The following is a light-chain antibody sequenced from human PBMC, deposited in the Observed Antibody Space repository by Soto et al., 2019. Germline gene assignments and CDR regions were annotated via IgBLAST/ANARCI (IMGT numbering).Light chain of an antibody. CDR1: QSVSGY. V-gene: IGKV3-11*01. CDR3: QQRYNWPLT. Sequence: EIVLTQSPATLSLSPGETATLSCRASQSVSGYIGWYQQKPGQAPSLLIYADSNRATGIPARFSGSGSGTDFTLTISSLEPEDFSVYYCQQRYNWPLTFGQGTRLEIK. CDR2: ADS. J-gene: IGKJ5*01.